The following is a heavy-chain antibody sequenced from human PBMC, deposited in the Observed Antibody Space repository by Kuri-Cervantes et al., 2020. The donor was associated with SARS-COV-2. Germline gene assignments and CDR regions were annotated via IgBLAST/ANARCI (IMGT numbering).Heavy chain of an antibody. CDR2: ISYDTTNK. CDR3: AKPFHDYSDYGGAFDI. D-gene: IGHD4-11*01. V-gene: IGHV3-30*18. CDR1: GFPFRNFG. Sequence: GGSLRLSCAASGFPFRNFGMHWVRQAPGKGLEWVAIISYDTTNKYYADSVKGRFTVSRDDSKSTVYLQMNSLRTEDTALYFCAKPFHDYSDYGGAFDIWGRGTVVTVSS. J-gene: IGHJ3*02.